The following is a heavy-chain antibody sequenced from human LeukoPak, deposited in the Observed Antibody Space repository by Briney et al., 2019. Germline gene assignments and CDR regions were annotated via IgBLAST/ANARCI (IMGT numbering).Heavy chain of an antibody. D-gene: IGHD6-13*01. Sequence: GGSLRLSCAASGFTFSSYAMSWVRQAPGKGLEWVSAISGSGGSTYYADSVKGRFTISRDNSKNTLYLQMNSLRAEDTAVYYCAKVLPPGIAAAEVVRGGFDYWGQGTLVTVSS. CDR3: AKVLPPGIAAAEVVRGGFDY. J-gene: IGHJ4*02. V-gene: IGHV3-23*01. CDR2: ISGSGGST. CDR1: GFTFSSYA.